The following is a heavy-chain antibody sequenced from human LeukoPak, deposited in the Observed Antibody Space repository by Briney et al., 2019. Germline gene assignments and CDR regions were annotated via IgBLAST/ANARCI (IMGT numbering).Heavy chain of an antibody. CDR2: ISAYNGNT. Sequence: ASVTVSCKASGYTFTSYGISWVRQAPGQGLEWMGWISAYNGNTNYAQKLQGRVTMTTDTSTGTAYMELRSLRSDDTAVYYCARDLQDYGDYAYWGQGTLVTVSS. CDR3: ARDLQDYGDYAY. J-gene: IGHJ4*02. D-gene: IGHD4-17*01. V-gene: IGHV1-18*01. CDR1: GYTFTSYG.